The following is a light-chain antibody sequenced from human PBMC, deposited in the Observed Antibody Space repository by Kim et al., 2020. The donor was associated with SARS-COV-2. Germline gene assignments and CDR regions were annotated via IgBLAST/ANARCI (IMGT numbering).Light chain of an antibody. V-gene: IGKV1-12*01. CDR1: QDIGSW. CDR2: SAS. CDR3: QQANTFPYT. J-gene: IGKJ2*01. Sequence: SASVGDRVTITCRASQDIGSWLAWYQQRPGKAPSLLIYSASSLQSGVPSRFSGSGIGTDFTLTISSLQPEDFATYYCQQANTFPYTFGQGTKLEI.